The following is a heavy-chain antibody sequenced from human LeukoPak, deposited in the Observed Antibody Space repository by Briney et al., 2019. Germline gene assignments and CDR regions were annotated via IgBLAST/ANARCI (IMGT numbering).Heavy chain of an antibody. CDR2: IHYGGTT. D-gene: IGHD3-10*01. CDR3: ARRPYYYGSGRYGYFDS. CDR1: GGSISSGDYY. V-gene: IGHV4-30-4*01. J-gene: IGHJ4*02. Sequence: SETLSPTCTVSGGSISSGDYYWSWIRQPPGKGLEWIGYIHYGGTTYYNPSLQSRVTISLDTSKNQFSLKLSSVNAADTAVYYFARRPYYYGSGRYGYFDSWGQGTLVTVPS.